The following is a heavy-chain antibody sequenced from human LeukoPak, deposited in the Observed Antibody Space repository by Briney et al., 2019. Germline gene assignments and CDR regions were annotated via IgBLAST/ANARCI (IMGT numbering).Heavy chain of an antibody. V-gene: IGHV3-23*01. D-gene: IGHD5-18*01. CDR1: GFTFSSYA. CDR2: ISGSGGTT. J-gene: IGHJ6*02. Sequence: SGGSLRLSCAASGFTFSSYAMSWVRQAPGKGLEWVSGISGSGGTTYYADSVRGRFTISRDSSKNTLYLQMNSLRAEVTAVYYCAKEPADTADYYYGMDVWGQGTTVTVSS. CDR3: AKEPADTADYYYGMDV.